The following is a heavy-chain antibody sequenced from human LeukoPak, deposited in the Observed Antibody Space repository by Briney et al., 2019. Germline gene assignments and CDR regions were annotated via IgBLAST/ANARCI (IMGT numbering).Heavy chain of an antibody. J-gene: IGHJ4*02. Sequence: PGGSLRLSCAASGFTFSRYWMHWVRQAPGKGLVWFSRFNSDGSSTTYADSVKGRFTISRDNAKNTLYLQMHSLRAEDTAVYKCARGYSYGYSDYWGEGALGTVSS. CDR3: ARGYSYGYSDY. CDR1: GFTFSRYW. D-gene: IGHD5-18*01. V-gene: IGHV3-74*01. CDR2: FNSDGSST.